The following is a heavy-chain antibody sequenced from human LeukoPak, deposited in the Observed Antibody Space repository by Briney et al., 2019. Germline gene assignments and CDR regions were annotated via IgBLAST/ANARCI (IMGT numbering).Heavy chain of an antibody. J-gene: IGHJ4*02. CDR3: AREGGGTYCSSTSCYSVY. Sequence: ASVKVSCKASGYTFTSYGISWVRQAPGQGLEWMGWISAYNGNTNYAQKLQGRVTMTTDTSTSTAYMELRSLRSDDTAVYYCAREGGGTYCSSTSCYSVYWGQGTLVTVSS. CDR2: ISAYNGNT. D-gene: IGHD2-2*01. V-gene: IGHV1-18*01. CDR1: GYTFTSYG.